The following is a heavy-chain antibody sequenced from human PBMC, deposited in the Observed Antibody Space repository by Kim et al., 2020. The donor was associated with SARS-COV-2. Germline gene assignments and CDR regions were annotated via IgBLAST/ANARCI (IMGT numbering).Heavy chain of an antibody. Sequence: SETLSLTCTVSGYSISSGYYWGWIRQPPGKGLEWIGSIYHSGSTYYNPSLKSRVTISVDTSKNQFSLKLSSVTAADTAVYYCAIHCSSTSCYGVFDYWGQGTLVTVSS. J-gene: IGHJ4*02. V-gene: IGHV4-38-2*02. CDR1: GYSISSGYY. CDR2: IYHSGST. D-gene: IGHD2-2*01. CDR3: AIHCSSTSCYGVFDY.